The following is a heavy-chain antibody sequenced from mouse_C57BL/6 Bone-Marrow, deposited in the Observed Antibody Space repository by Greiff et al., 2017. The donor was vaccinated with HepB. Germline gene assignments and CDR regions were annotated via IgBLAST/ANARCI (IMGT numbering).Heavy chain of an antibody. CDR3: ARTMDY. Sequence: QVHVKQPGAELVMPGASVKLSCKASGYTFTSYWMHWVKQRPGQGLEWIGEIDPSDSYTNYNQKFKGKSTLTVDKSSSTAYMQLSSLTSEDSAVYYCARTMDYWGQGTSVTVSS. CDR2: IDPSDSYT. CDR1: GYTFTSYW. J-gene: IGHJ4*01. V-gene: IGHV1-69*01.